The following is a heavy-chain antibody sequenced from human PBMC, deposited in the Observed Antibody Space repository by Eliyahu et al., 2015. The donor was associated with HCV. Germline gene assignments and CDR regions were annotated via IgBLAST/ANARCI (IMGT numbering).Heavy chain of an antibody. Sequence: EVQLLESGGGLVQPGGSLRLSCAASGFTFSSYAMSWVRQAPGKGXEWVSAISGSGGSTYYADSMKGRFTISRDNSKNTLYLQMNSLRAEDTAVYYCAKDRSWSGYYKGGDYWGQGTLVTVSS. CDR3: AKDRSWSGYYKGGDY. CDR2: ISGSGGST. V-gene: IGHV3-23*01. D-gene: IGHD3-3*01. CDR1: GFTFSSYA. J-gene: IGHJ4*02.